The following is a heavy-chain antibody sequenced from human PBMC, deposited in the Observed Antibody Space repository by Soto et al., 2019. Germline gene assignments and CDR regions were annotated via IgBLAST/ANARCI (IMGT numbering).Heavy chain of an antibody. J-gene: IGHJ4*02. D-gene: IGHD3-3*01. CDR2: IYDSGST. CDR1: GGSISSGGYY. CDR3: ARTPPEGYDFNYFFAY. V-gene: IGHV4-31*03. Sequence: PSETLSLTCTVSGGSISSGGYYWNWIRQHPGKGLEWIGYIYDSGSTYYNPSLKSRVTISVDTSKNQFSLKLSSVTAADTAVYYCARTPPEGYDFNYFFAYRAQGTPVPVSS.